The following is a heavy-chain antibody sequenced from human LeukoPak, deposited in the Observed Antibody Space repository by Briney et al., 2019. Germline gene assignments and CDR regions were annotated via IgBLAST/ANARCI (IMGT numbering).Heavy chain of an antibody. D-gene: IGHD5-18*01. Sequence: SETLSLTCAVYGGSFSGYYWTWIRQPPGKGLEWIGEINLSGGAYYNPSLKSRVTTSIDTSKNQFSLKMRSVTAADTAVYYCASGVGYLFPTNWGQGTLVTVSS. CDR1: GGSFSGYY. CDR3: ASGVGYLFPTN. CDR2: INLSGGA. J-gene: IGHJ4*02. V-gene: IGHV4-34*01.